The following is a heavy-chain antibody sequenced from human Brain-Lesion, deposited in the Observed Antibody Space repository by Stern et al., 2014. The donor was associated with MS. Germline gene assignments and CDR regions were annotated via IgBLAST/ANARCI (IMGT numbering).Heavy chain of an antibody. CDR3: AKGVWGSYLNAFDM. V-gene: IGHV3-23*04. J-gene: IGHJ3*02. CDR1: GFRFSSYA. D-gene: IGHD3-16*02. Sequence: VQLVESGGGFVQPGGSLRLSCAASGFRFSSYAMSWVRQTPGKGLEWVSGISGSGGSTYYADSVKGRFPISRDKSKNTLFLQMNSLRAEDTAVYYCAKGVWGSYLNAFDMWGQGTMVTVSS. CDR2: ISGSGGST.